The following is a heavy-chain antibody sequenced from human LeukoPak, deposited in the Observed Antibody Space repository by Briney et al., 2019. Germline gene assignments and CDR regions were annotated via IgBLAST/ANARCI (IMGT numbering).Heavy chain of an antibody. J-gene: IGHJ4*02. CDR3: ARDSRVIAAAGAGFFY. CDR2: ISSSGSTI. Sequence: QPGGSLRLSCAASGFTFSSYEMNWVRQAPGKGLEWVSYISSSGSTIYYADSVKGRFTISRDNAKNSLYLQMNSLRAEDTAVYYCARDSRVIAAAGAGFFYWGQGTLVTVSS. CDR1: GFTFSSYE. V-gene: IGHV3-48*03. D-gene: IGHD6-13*01.